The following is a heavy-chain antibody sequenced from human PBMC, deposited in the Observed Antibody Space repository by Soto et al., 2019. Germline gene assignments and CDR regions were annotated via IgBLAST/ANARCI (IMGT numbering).Heavy chain of an antibody. Sequence: GGSLRLSCAASGFTFDDYGIHGVRQGPGKGLEWVSGITWNSATIGYAASVEGRFTISRDNAKNSLYLQMSSLTTEDTAVYYCAKDRWARDSIDVWGQGTTVTVSS. CDR3: AKDRWARDSIDV. CDR1: GFTFDDYG. J-gene: IGHJ6*02. CDR2: ITWNSATI. V-gene: IGHV3-9*01.